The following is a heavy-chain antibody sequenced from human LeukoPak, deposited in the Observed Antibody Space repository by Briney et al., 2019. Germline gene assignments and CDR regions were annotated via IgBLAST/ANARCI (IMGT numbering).Heavy chain of an antibody. CDR2: ISRSSTSI. D-gene: IGHD6-6*01. Sequence: GGSLRLSCAASGFTFTTYGMTWVRQAPGKGLEWVSTISRSSTSIFYAHSVKGRFTISRDDAKNSVSLQMSSLRVEDTAVYYCARDDGGRHTSSLDYWGQGTLVAVSS. V-gene: IGHV3-21*01. CDR1: GFTFTTYG. CDR3: ARDDGGRHTSSLDY. J-gene: IGHJ4*02.